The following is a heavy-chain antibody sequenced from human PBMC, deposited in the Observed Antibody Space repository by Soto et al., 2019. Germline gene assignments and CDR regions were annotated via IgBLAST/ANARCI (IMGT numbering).Heavy chain of an antibody. CDR1: GGSINSYW. CDR2: VYSSGTT. D-gene: IGHD1-7*01. V-gene: IGHV4-4*07. J-gene: IGHJ4*02. Sequence: SETLSLTCSVSGGSINSYWWSWIRQPAGKGLEWIGRVYSSGTTDYNPSLNSRATMSVETSKNQFSLKLSSVTAADTAVYYCARDRYNWNYYPHAPQRPPFDYWGQGTLVTVSS. CDR3: ARDRYNWNYYPHAPQRPPFDY.